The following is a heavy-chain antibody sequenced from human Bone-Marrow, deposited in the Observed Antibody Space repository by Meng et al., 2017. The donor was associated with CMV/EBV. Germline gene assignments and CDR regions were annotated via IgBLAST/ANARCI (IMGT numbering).Heavy chain of an antibody. CDR3: ARSIAARPGGTPDAFDI. J-gene: IGHJ3*02. CDR2: IYYSGST. D-gene: IGHD6-6*01. V-gene: IGHV4-39*07. Sequence: SEPLSLTCTVSGGSISISSYYWGWIRQPPGKGLEWIGSIYYSGSTYYNPSLKSRVTISVDTSKNQFSLKLSSVTAADTAVYYCARSIAARPGGTPDAFDIWGQGTMVTVSS. CDR1: GGSISISSYY.